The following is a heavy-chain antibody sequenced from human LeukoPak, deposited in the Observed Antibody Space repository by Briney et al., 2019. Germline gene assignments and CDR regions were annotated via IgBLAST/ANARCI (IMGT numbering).Heavy chain of an antibody. CDR2: IYYSGST. CDR1: GGSISSYY. J-gene: IGHJ4*02. Sequence: KSSETLSLTCTVSGGSISSYYWSWIRQPPGKGLEWIGYIYYSGSTNYNPSLKSRVTISVDTSKNQFSLKLSSVTAADTAVYYCARDPGGSGWYLGYFDYWGQGSLVTVSS. D-gene: IGHD6-19*01. V-gene: IGHV4-59*12. CDR3: ARDPGGSGWYLGYFDY.